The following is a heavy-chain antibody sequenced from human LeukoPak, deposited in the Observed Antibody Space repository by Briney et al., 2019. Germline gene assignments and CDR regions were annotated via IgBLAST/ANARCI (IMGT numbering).Heavy chain of an antibody. CDR1: GFTFSSDG. CDR3: AKGVSGYVPGY. J-gene: IGHJ4*02. V-gene: IGHV3-23*01. CDR2: ISASGGGT. D-gene: IGHD6-25*01. Sequence: PGGSLRLSCAASGFTFSSDGMSWVRQAPGQGLEWVSSISASGGGTVYADSVKGRFTISRDNSKNTLHLQINSLRAEDTAVYHCAKGVSGYVPGYWGQGTLVTVSS.